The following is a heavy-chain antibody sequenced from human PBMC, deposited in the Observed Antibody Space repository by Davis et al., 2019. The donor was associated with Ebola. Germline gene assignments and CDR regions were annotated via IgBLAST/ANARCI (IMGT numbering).Heavy chain of an antibody. CDR3: ARDLGVGVTTNDY. Sequence: PGGSLRLSCAASGFTFGFSGWTMFWVRLAPGRGLEWVSGVYETGADIYYADSVQGRFTISRDNAKNSLYLQMNSLRDADTAVYYCARDLGVGVTTNDYWGQGTLVTVSS. V-gene: IGHV3-48*02. CDR2: VYETGADI. J-gene: IGHJ4*02. CDR1: GFTFGFSGWT. D-gene: IGHD4-17*01.